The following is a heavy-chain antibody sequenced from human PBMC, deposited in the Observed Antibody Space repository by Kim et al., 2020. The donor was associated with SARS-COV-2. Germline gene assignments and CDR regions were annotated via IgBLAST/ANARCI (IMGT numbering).Heavy chain of an antibody. CDR2: IYSDGRT. D-gene: IGHD1-26*01. CDR1: GFIVSSNH. V-gene: IGHV3-53*01. J-gene: IGHJ4*02. Sequence: GGSLRLSCAASGFIVSSNHMTWVRQAPGKGLEWVSIIYSDGRTFYADSVEGRFTISRDSSKNTLYLQMNSLRADDTAVYYCAIDGTYRLEYLGQGTLITVSS. CDR3: AIDGTYRLEY.